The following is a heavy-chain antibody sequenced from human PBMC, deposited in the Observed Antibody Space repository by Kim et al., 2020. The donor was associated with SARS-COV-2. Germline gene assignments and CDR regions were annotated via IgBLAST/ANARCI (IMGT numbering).Heavy chain of an antibody. Sequence: GGSLRLSCAASGFTFSSYWMHWVRQAPGKGLVWVSRINFDGSSTSYADSVKGRFTISRDNAKNTMYLQMNSLRAEDTAMYYCARAAAASGTGGYYWGQGALVTVSS. D-gene: IGHD6-13*01. J-gene: IGHJ4*02. CDR1: GFTFSSYW. V-gene: IGHV3-74*01. CDR3: ARAAAASGTGGYY. CDR2: INFDGSST.